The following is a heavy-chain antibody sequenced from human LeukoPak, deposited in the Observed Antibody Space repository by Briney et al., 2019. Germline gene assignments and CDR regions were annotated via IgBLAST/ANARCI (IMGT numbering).Heavy chain of an antibody. Sequence: RSETLSLTCTVSGGSISSYYWSWIRQPPGKGLEWIGYIYYSGSTNYNPSLKSRVTISVLTSKNRFSLKLSSVTAADTAVYYCATLTGGDDAFDIWGQGTMVTVSS. V-gene: IGHV4-59*01. CDR3: ATLTGGDDAFDI. CDR2: IYYSGST. D-gene: IGHD4-23*01. CDR1: GGSISSYY. J-gene: IGHJ3*02.